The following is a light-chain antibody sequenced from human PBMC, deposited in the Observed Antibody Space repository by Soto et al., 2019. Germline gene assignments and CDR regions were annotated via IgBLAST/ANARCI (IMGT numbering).Light chain of an antibody. CDR1: SSNIGAGFD. J-gene: IGLJ2*01. V-gene: IGLV1-47*01. Sequence: QSVLTQPPSVSGAPVQRVSISCTGTSSNIGAGFDVHWYQQCPGTAPKLLIYRNDQRPSGVPDRFSGSKSGTSASLAISGLRSEDEADYYCAAWDDSLSGVVFGGRTKVTVL. CDR3: AAWDDSLSGVV. CDR2: RND.